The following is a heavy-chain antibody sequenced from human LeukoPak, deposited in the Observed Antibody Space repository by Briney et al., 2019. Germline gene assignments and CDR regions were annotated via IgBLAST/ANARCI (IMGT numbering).Heavy chain of an antibody. Sequence: SETLSLTCSVSGGSFSSYYWSWIRQPPGKGLEWIGYISNSGSTKYNPSLKSRVTISVDTSKNQFSLKLSSVTAADTAVYYCARHPAAAGTIPRYFDLWGRGTLVTVSS. CDR3: ARHPAAAGTIPRYFDL. CDR2: ISNSGST. V-gene: IGHV4-59*01. D-gene: IGHD6-13*01. J-gene: IGHJ2*01. CDR1: GGSFSSYY.